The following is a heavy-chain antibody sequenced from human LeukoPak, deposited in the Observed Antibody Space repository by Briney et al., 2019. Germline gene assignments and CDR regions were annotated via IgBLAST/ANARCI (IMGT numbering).Heavy chain of an antibody. CDR2: ISYDGSNK. CDR3: ARDIAMVRGVMYYYYGMDV. J-gene: IGHJ6*02. D-gene: IGHD3-10*01. Sequence: GGSLRLSCAASGFTSSSYAMHWVRQAPGKGLEWVAVISYDGSNKYYADSVKGRFTISRDNSKNTLYLQMNSLRAEDTAVYYCARDIAMVRGVMYYYYGMDVWGQGTTVTVSS. CDR1: GFTSSSYA. V-gene: IGHV3-30-3*01.